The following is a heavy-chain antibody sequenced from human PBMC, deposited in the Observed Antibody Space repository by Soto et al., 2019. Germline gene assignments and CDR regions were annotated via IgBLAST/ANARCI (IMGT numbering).Heavy chain of an antibody. CDR3: ARVGGVAARTFDY. J-gene: IGHJ4*02. V-gene: IGHV4-59*01. CDR2: IYYSGST. Sequence: WETLSLTCTVSGGSINDFYWSWIRQPPGKGLEWIGYIYYSGSTDYNPSLKGRVTISVDTSRNQFSLKLRSVTAADTAVYYCARVGGVAARTFDYWGQGTLVTVSS. CDR1: GGSINDFY. D-gene: IGHD6-6*01.